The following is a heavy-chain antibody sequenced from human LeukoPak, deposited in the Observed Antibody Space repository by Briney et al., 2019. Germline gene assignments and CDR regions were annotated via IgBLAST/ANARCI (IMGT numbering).Heavy chain of an antibody. CDR1: GFTFRSYG. CDR2: ISYDGSHK. Sequence: GGSLRLSCAASGFTFRSYGMHWVRQAPGKGLECVAVISYDGSHKYYADSVKGRFSISRDNSKNTLYLQMNRLRADDTAVYYCAKGARGDTVTSIVGLNWFDPWGQGTLVTVSS. CDR3: AKGARGDTVTSIVGLNWFDP. V-gene: IGHV3-30*18. D-gene: IGHD4-17*01. J-gene: IGHJ5*02.